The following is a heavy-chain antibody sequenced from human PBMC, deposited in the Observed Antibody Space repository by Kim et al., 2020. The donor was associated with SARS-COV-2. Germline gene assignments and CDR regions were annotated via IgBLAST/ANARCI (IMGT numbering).Heavy chain of an antibody. J-gene: IGHJ4*02. Sequence: SVKVSCKASGFTFTSSAVQWVRQARGQRLEWIGWIVVGSGNTNYAQKFQERVTITRDMSTSTAYMELSSLRSEDTAVYYCAAATVTNKEEDYWGQGTLVTVSS. V-gene: IGHV1-58*01. D-gene: IGHD4-4*01. CDR3: AAATVTNKEEDY. CDR2: IVVGSGNT. CDR1: GFTFTSSA.